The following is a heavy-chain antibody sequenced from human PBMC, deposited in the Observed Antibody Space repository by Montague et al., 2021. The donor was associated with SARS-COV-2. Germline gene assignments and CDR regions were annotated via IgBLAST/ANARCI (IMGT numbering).Heavy chain of an antibody. CDR3: VRIQYYSLTGYTDPHFDY. D-gene: IGHD3-9*01. CDR1: GFSLSTSGMC. V-gene: IGHV2-70*13. Sequence: PPLVKPTQTLTLTCTFSGFSLSTSGMCVSWIRQPPGKALEWLAIIDWDDDKHYSTSLKTRLTISRDTSKNQVVLTMTNMDPVDTATYYCVRIQYYSLTGYTDPHFDYWGQGTLVTVSS. J-gene: IGHJ4*02. CDR2: IDWDDDK.